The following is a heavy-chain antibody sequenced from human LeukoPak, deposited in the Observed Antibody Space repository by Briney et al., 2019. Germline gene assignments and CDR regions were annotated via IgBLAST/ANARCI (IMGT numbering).Heavy chain of an antibody. CDR1: GFTFSSYG. CDR2: ISGSGGST. V-gene: IGHV3-23*01. Sequence: PGGSLRLSCAASGFTFSSYGMSWVRQAPGKGLEWVSAISGSGGSTYYADSVKGRFTISRDNSKNTLYLQMNSLRAEDTAVYYCAKARYYGSGSYYSSFDYWGQGTLVTVSS. J-gene: IGHJ4*02. D-gene: IGHD3-10*01. CDR3: AKARYYGSGSYYSSFDY.